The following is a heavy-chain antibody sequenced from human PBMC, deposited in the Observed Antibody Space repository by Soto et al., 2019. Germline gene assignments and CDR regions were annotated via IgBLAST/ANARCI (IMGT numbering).Heavy chain of an antibody. V-gene: IGHV3-30-3*01. CDR1: GFTFSSYA. D-gene: IGHD2-21*02. CDR3: VRDKYGVTSAYGMDV. CDR2: ISYDGNNK. Sequence: QVQLVESGGGVVQPGRSLRLSCAASGFTFSSYAMHWVRQAPGKGLEWVAVISYDGNNKYYADSVKGRFTMSRVNSKNTLYLQMNTLRAEDTAVYYCVRDKYGVTSAYGMDVWGQGTTVTVSS. J-gene: IGHJ6*02.